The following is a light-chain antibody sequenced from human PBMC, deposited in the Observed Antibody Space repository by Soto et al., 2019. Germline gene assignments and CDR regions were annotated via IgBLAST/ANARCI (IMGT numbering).Light chain of an antibody. CDR1: QSVSSN. Sequence: IVIAQSPATLSVSPGERATLSFRASQSVSSNLAWYQQKPGQAPRLLIYGASTRATGIPARFSGSGSGTEFTLTISSLQSEDFAVYYCQQYNNWPRTFGQGTKVDIK. CDR2: GAS. CDR3: QQYNNWPRT. J-gene: IGKJ1*01. V-gene: IGKV3-15*01.